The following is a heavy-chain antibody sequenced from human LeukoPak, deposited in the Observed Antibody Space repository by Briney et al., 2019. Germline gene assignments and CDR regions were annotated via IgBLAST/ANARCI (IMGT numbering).Heavy chain of an antibody. D-gene: IGHD3-22*01. CDR3: ATTLHSGYYDLY. CDR1: GFTFSDYY. Sequence: PGGSLRLSCAASGFTFSDYYMSWIRQAPGKGLEWVSYISSSGNTIYYADSVKGRFTISRDNAKNSLYLQMNSLRAEDTAVYYCATTLHSGYYDLYWGQGTLVTVSS. V-gene: IGHV3-11*01. CDR2: ISSSGNTI. J-gene: IGHJ4*02.